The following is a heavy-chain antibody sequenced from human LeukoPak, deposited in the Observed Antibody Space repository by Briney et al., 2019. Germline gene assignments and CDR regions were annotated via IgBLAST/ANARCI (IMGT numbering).Heavy chain of an antibody. J-gene: IGHJ5*02. D-gene: IGHD2-15*01. CDR2: IYYSGSA. Sequence: NPSETLSLTCTVSGGSISSSNYYWGWIRQPPGKGLEWIGTIYYSGSAYYNPSLKSRVTISVDTSKNQFSLKLSSVTAADTAVYYCARRDLYWWFDPWGQGTLVTVSS. V-gene: IGHV4-39*01. CDR1: GGSISSSNYY. CDR3: ARRDLYWWFDP.